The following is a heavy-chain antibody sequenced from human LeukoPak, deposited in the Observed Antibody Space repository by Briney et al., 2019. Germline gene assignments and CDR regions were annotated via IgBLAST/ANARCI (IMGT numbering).Heavy chain of an antibody. CDR2: ISGSGGST. Sequence: GGSLRLSCAASGFTFSSYAMSWVRQAPGKGLEWVSAISGSGGSTYYADSVEGRFTISRDNSKNTLYLQMNSLRAEDTAVYYCAKQQRAAVADDLDYWGQGTLVTVSS. V-gene: IGHV3-23*01. CDR1: GFTFSSYA. D-gene: IGHD6-19*01. CDR3: AKQQRAAVADDLDY. J-gene: IGHJ4*02.